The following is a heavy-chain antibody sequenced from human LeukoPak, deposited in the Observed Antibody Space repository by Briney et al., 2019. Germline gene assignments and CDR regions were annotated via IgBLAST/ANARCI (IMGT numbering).Heavy chain of an antibody. Sequence: GGSLRLSCAASGFTFSSAWMSWVRQAPGKGLEWVGRIKSKTDGATTDYTAPVKGRFTISRDDSENTLYLQMNSLKTEDTAVYYCTADLGTTSLQDYYYYMDVWGDGTTVTVSS. D-gene: IGHD1-7*01. V-gene: IGHV3-15*01. CDR2: IKSKTDGATT. CDR3: TADLGTTSLQDYYYYMDV. CDR1: GFTFSSAW. J-gene: IGHJ6*03.